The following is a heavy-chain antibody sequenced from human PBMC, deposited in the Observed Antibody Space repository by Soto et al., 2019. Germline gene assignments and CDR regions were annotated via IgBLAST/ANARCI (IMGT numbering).Heavy chain of an antibody. Sequence: QVQLQESGPGLVKPSETLSLTCTVSGGSISSYYWSWIRQPPGKGLEWIGYIYYSGSTNYNPSLKSRVTISVDTSKNQFSLKLSSVTAADTAVYYCARSRTRGYYYYGMDVWGQGTTVTVSS. V-gene: IGHV4-59*01. J-gene: IGHJ6*02. CDR3: ARSRTRGYYYYGMDV. CDR2: IYYSGST. D-gene: IGHD4-17*01. CDR1: GGSISSYY.